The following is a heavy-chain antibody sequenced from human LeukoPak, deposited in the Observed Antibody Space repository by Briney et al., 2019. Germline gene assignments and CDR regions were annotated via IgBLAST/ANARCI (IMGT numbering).Heavy chain of an antibody. CDR2: IYPGDSDT. V-gene: IGHV5-51*01. J-gene: IGHJ5*02. CDR3: ARRVTTGIWFDP. Sequence: GESLKISCKGFGCTFTTYWIGWVRQMPGKGLEWMGIIYPGDSDTRYSPSFQGQVTISADKSISTAYLQWSSLKASDTAMYYCARRVTTGIWFDPWGQGTLVTVSS. CDR1: GCTFTTYW. D-gene: IGHD4-17*01.